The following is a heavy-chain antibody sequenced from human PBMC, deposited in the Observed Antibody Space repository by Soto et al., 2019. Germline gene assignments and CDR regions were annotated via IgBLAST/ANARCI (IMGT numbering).Heavy chain of an antibody. CDR2: ISWNSGTI. V-gene: IGHV3-9*01. D-gene: IGHD3-3*01. J-gene: IGHJ5*02. CDR3: AKDSYYDFWSGYFNWFDP. CDR1: GFIFDDYA. Sequence: ESGGGLVQPGRSLRLSCAASGFIFDDYAMHWVRQAPGKGLEWVSGISWNSGTIGYADSVKGRFTISRDNAKNSLYLQMNSLRAEDTALYYCAKDSYYDFWSGYFNWFDPWGQGTLVTVSS.